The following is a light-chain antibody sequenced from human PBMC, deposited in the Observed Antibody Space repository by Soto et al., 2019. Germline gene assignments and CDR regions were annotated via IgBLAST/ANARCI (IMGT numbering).Light chain of an antibody. J-gene: IGKJ4*01. Sequence: DIQMTQSPSSVSASVGDRVTITCRASQDITRWLGWYQQTPGKAPKLLIYGASSLSSGVPSRFSGGGSATDFTLTISSLQPEDFATYDCQHSKSYPPTFGGGTRVEIK. CDR1: QDITRW. CDR3: QHSKSYPPT. V-gene: IGKV1-12*01. CDR2: GAS.